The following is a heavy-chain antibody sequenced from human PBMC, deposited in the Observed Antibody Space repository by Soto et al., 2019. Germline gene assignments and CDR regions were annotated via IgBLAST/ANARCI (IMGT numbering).Heavy chain of an antibody. D-gene: IGHD6-13*01. V-gene: IGHV1-69*02. CDR1: GGTFSSYT. CDR3: ASVISRSLPSSYYYYYMDV. CDR2: IIPILGIA. J-gene: IGHJ6*03. Sequence: QVQLVQSGAEVKKPGSSVKVSCKASGGTFSSYTISWVRQAPGQGLEWMGRIIPILGIANYAQKFQGRVTITADKSTSTAYMELSSLRSEDTAVYYCASVISRSLPSSYYYYYMDVWGKGTTVTVSS.